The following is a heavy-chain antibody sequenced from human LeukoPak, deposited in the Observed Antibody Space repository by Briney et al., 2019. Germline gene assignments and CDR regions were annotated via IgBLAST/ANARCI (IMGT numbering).Heavy chain of an antibody. CDR2: IVVGSGNT. Sequence: SVKVSCKASGFTFTSSAMQWVRQARGQRLEWIGWIVVGSGNTNYAQKFQERVTITRDMSTSTAYMELSSLRSEDTAVYYCAADYYGSGSYFSPLVRFDPWGQGTLVTVSS. J-gene: IGHJ5*02. D-gene: IGHD3-10*01. CDR1: GFTFTSSA. V-gene: IGHV1-58*02. CDR3: AADYYGSGSYFSPLVRFDP.